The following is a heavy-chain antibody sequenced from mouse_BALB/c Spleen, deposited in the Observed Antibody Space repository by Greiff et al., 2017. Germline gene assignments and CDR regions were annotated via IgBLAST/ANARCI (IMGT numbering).Heavy chain of an antibody. Sequence: EVKLMESGPGLVKPSQSLSLTCTVTGYSITSDYAWNWIRQFPGNKLEWMGYISYSGSTSYNPSLKSRISITRDTSKNQFFLQLNSVTTEDTATYYCASYYYGSSPAWFAYWGQGTLVTVSA. D-gene: IGHD1-1*01. CDR1: GYSITSDYA. J-gene: IGHJ3*01. V-gene: IGHV3-2*02. CDR2: ISYSGST. CDR3: ASYYYGSSPAWFAY.